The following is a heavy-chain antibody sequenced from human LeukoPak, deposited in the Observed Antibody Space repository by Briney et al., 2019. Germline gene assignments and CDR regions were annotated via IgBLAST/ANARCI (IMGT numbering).Heavy chain of an antibody. D-gene: IGHD6-13*01. Sequence: GGSLRLSCAASGFTFNYFSVSWVRQAPGKGLEWVSYISSSNNTIYYADSVKGRFTISRDNARNSLYLQMNSLRDEDTAVYYCARDRDHSNNWYIFLDYWGQGTLVTVSS. V-gene: IGHV3-48*02. CDR2: ISSSNNTI. J-gene: IGHJ4*02. CDR3: ARDRDHSNNWYIFLDY. CDR1: GFTFNYFS.